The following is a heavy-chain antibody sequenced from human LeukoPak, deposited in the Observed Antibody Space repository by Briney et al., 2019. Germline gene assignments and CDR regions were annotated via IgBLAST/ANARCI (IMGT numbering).Heavy chain of an antibody. CDR1: GFTFSSYG. J-gene: IGHJ6*03. Sequence: GGSLRLSCAASGFTFSSYGMHWVRQAPGKGLEWVAVISYDGSNKYYADSVKGRFTISRDNSKNTLYLQMNSLRAEDTAVYYCAKDGIFCSGGSCYYYYMDVWGKGTTVTISS. D-gene: IGHD2-15*01. V-gene: IGHV3-30*18. CDR2: ISYDGSNK. CDR3: AKDGIFCSGGSCYYYYMDV.